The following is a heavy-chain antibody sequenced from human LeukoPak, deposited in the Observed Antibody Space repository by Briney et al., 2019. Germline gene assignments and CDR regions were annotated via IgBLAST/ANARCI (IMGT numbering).Heavy chain of an antibody. Sequence: GGSLRLSCAASGFTFSSYAKSWVRQAPGKGLEWVSAISGSGGSTYYADSVKGRFTISRDNSKNTLYLQMDSLRAEDTAVYYCAKESSSSWNLLDYWGQGTLVTVSS. V-gene: IGHV3-23*01. D-gene: IGHD6-13*01. CDR2: ISGSGGST. CDR3: AKESSSSWNLLDY. J-gene: IGHJ4*02. CDR1: GFTFSSYA.